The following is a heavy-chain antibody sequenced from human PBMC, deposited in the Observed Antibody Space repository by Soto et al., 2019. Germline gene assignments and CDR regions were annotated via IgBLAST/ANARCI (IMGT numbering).Heavy chain of an antibody. J-gene: IGHJ4*02. Sequence: QVQLQESGPGLVKPSQTLSLTCTVSGGSISSGNYYWSWIRQPPGKGLEWIGFISYSGSTYYNLSLTSRITISVHTSKIQFSLNLSFVTAADAAVYYCATMGTPATRLYGFDFWGQGTLVTVSS. V-gene: IGHV4-30-4*01. CDR1: GGSISSGNYY. CDR3: ATMGTPATRLYGFDF. CDR2: ISYSGST. D-gene: IGHD2-15*01.